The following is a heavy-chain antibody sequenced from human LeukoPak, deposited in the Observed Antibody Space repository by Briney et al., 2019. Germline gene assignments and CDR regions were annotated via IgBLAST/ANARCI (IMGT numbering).Heavy chain of an antibody. CDR2: ISSSSSYI. V-gene: IGHV3-21*01. D-gene: IGHD3-10*01. Sequence: GGSLRLSCAASGFTFSSYSMNWVRQAPGKGLEWVSSISSSSSYIYYADSVKGRFTISRDNAKNSLYLQMNSLRAEDTAVYYCAREALWFGELYMNWFDPWGQGTLVTVSS. CDR1: GFTFSSYS. J-gene: IGHJ5*02. CDR3: AREALWFGELYMNWFDP.